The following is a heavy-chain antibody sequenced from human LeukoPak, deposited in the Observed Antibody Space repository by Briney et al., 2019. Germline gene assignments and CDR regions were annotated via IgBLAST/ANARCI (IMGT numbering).Heavy chain of an antibody. CDR3: AKDLKTHYDILTGEYGMDV. D-gene: IGHD3-9*01. V-gene: IGHV3-30*18. Sequence: PGRSLRLSCAASGFTFSSYGMHWVRQAPGKGLEWVAVISYDGSNKYYADSVKGRFTISRDNSKNTLCLQMNSLRAEDTAVYYCAKDLKTHYDILTGEYGMDVWGQGTTVTVSS. J-gene: IGHJ6*02. CDR2: ISYDGSNK. CDR1: GFTFSSYG.